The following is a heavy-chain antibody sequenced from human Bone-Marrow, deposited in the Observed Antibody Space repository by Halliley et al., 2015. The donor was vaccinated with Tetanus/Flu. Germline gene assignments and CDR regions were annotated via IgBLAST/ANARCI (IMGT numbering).Heavy chain of an antibody. D-gene: IGHD5-12*01. CDR2: IGGNGGNR. J-gene: IGHJ4*02. Sequence: SGFTFSTYAMSWVRQAPGKGLEWVSNIGGNGGNRVYADSVKGRFTVSRDNSKKTLYLQMDNLRGEDTAIYYCAKGHDYGDNAFAYWGQGTLVTVSS. CDR3: AKGHDYGDNAFAY. CDR1: GFTFSTYA. V-gene: IGHV3-23*01.